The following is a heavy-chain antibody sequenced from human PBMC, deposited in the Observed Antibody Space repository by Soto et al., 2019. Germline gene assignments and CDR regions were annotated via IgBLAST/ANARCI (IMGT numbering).Heavy chain of an antibody. V-gene: IGHV6-1*01. D-gene: IGHD2-15*01. CDR3: ARAQGVVAAPPTYYYYGMDG. CDR2: TNYGSKWSY. J-gene: IGHJ6*02. CDR1: GDSVSESSVS. Sequence: SQTLSLTCAISGDSVSESSVSWNWIRQSPSRGLEWLGRTNYGSKWSYAYAESVRSRITISADTSKNQFSLHLTSMTAEDTAVYYCARAQGVVAAPPTYYYYGMDGWGQGTTVTVSS.